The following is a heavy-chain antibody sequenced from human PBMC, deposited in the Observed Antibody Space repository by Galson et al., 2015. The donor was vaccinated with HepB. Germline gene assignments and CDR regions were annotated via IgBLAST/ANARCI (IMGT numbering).Heavy chain of an antibody. J-gene: IGHJ6*02. CDR3: AKSLGAADRYYVYYYGMDV. Sequence: SLRLSCAASGFTFSSYGMHWVRQAPGKGLEWVAVISYDGSNKYYADSVKGRFTISRDNSKNTLYLQMNSLRAEDTAVYCCAKSLGAADRYYVYYYGMDVWGQGTTVTVSS. CDR2: ISYDGSNK. CDR1: GFTFSSYG. V-gene: IGHV3-30*18. D-gene: IGHD3-10*02.